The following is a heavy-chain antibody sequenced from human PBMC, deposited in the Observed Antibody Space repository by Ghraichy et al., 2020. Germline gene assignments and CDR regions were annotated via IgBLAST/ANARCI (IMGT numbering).Heavy chain of an antibody. CDR1: GGSFSGYY. Sequence: SQTLSLTCAVYGGSFSGYYWSWIRQPPGKGLEWIGEINHSGSTNYNPSLKSRVTISVDTSKNQFSLKLSSVTAADTAVYYCARVPNRMTTGGDYWGQGTLVTVSS. V-gene: IGHV4-34*01. D-gene: IGHD4-11*01. CDR2: INHSGST. J-gene: IGHJ4*02. CDR3: ARVPNRMTTGGDY.